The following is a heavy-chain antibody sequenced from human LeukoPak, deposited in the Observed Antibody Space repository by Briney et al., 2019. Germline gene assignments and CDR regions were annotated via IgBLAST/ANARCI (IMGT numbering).Heavy chain of an antibody. Sequence: ASVKVSCKASGHTFTGYYMHWVRQAPGQGLEWMGWINPNSGGTNYAQKFQGRVTMTRDTSISTAYMELSRLRSDDTAVYYCARALSGSYSDFDYWGQGTLVTVSS. CDR3: ARALSGSYSDFDY. V-gene: IGHV1-2*02. D-gene: IGHD1-26*01. J-gene: IGHJ4*02. CDR1: GHTFTGYY. CDR2: INPNSGGT.